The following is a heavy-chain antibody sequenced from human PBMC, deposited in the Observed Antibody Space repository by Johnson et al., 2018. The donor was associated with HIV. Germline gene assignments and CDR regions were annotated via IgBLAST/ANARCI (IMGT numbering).Heavy chain of an antibody. D-gene: IGHD2-21*02. J-gene: IGHJ3*02. Sequence: VQLVESGGGVVRPGGSLRLSCAASGFMFDDYGMSWVRQAPGKGLEWVSRMNADGKSTTYADSVKGRFTISRDNAKNTLYLQMNSLRTEDTAVYYCARDGGGSDIVVVTARNAFDIWGQGTMVTVSS. CDR2: MNADGKST. CDR3: ARDGGGSDIVVVTARNAFDI. CDR1: GFMFDDYG. V-gene: IGHV3-20*04.